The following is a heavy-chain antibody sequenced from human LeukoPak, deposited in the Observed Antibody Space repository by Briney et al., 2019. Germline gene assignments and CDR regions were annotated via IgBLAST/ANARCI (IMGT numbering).Heavy chain of an antibody. D-gene: IGHD5-24*01. CDR3: ARGDGYNDY. CDR1: GFTFSSYA. CDR2: ISYDGSNK. V-gene: IGHV3-30-3*01. J-gene: IGHJ4*02. Sequence: PGGSLRLSCAASGFTFSSYAMHWVRQAPGKGLEWVAVISYDGSNKYYADPVKGRFTISRDNSKNTLYLQMNSLRAEDTAVYYCARGDGYNDYWGQGTLVTVSS.